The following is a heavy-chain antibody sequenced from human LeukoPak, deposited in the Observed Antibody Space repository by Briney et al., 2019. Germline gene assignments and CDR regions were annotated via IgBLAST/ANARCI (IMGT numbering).Heavy chain of an antibody. D-gene: IGHD3-22*01. Sequence: ASVKVSCKVSGYTLTELSMHWVRQAPGKGLEWMGGFDPEDGETIYAQKFQGRVTMTKDTSTDTAYMELSSLRSEDTAVYYCATRLAGYYDSSGYGPFDYWGQGTLVTVSS. CDR2: FDPEDGET. CDR1: GYTLTELS. J-gene: IGHJ4*02. CDR3: ATRLAGYYDSSGYGPFDY. V-gene: IGHV1-24*01.